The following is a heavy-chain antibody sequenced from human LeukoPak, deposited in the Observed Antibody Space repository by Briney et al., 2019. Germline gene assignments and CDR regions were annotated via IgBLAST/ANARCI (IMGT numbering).Heavy chain of an antibody. Sequence: GGSLRLSCAASGFTFSSYAMHWVRQAPGKGLEWVAVISHDGSNKYYADSVKGRFTISRDNSKNTLYLQMNSLRAEDTAVYYCARGRAPVRELDAFDIWGQGTMVTVSS. CDR2: ISHDGSNK. J-gene: IGHJ3*02. CDR1: GFTFSSYA. V-gene: IGHV3-30*04. CDR3: ARGRAPVRELDAFDI. D-gene: IGHD1-7*01.